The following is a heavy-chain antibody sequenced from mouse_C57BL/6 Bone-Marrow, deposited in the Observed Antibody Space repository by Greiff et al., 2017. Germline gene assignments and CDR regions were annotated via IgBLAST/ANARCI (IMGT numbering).Heavy chain of an antibody. V-gene: IGHV1-69*01. CDR3: LHRDYAMDY. CDR2: IDPSDSYT. J-gene: IGHJ4*01. D-gene: IGHD3-1*01. Sequence: QVHVKQPGAELVMPGASVKLSCKASGYTFTSYWMHWVKQRPGQGLEWIGEIDPSDSYTNYNQKFKGKSTLTVDKSSSTAYMQLSSLTSEDSAVYYCLHRDYAMDYWGQGTSVTVSS. CDR1: GYTFTSYW.